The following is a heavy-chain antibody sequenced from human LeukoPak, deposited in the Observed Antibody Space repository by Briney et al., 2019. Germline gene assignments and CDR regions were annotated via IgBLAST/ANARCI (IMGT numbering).Heavy chain of an antibody. D-gene: IGHD3-16*01. V-gene: IGHV3-74*01. CDR3: TTGPSYGYEW. J-gene: IGHJ4*02. CDR2: IKTDGRTT. CDR1: GMTFSNHW. Sequence: GGSLRLSCAASGMTFSNHWMHWVRQVPGKGLVWVSLIKTDGRTTIYADSVKGRFTISRGNGKSTLYLQMNGLRAEDTAIYYCTTGPSYGYEWWGQGTVVTVSS.